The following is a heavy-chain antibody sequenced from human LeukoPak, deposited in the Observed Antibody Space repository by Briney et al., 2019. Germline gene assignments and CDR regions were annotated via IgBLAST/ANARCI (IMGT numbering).Heavy chain of an antibody. J-gene: IGHJ4*02. CDR1: GYSISSGYY. D-gene: IGHD3-10*01. Sequence: SETLSLTCTVSGYSISSGYYWGWIRQPPGKGLEWIGSIYHSGSTYYNPSLKSRVTISVDTSKNQFSLKLSSVTAADTAVYYCARDSAYGSGSYYWSAYFDYWGQGTLVTVSS. CDR3: ARDSAYGSGSYYWSAYFDY. V-gene: IGHV4-38-2*02. CDR2: IYHSGST.